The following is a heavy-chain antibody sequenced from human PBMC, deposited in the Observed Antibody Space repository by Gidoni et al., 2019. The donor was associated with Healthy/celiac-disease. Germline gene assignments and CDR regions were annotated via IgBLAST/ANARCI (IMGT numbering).Heavy chain of an antibody. CDR3: ARMTTVTESYFDY. CDR1: GFTFSSYS. Sequence: EVQLVESGGGLVKPGGSLRLSCAASGFTFSSYSMNWVRQAPGKGLEWVSSISSSSSYIYYADSVKGRFTISRDNAKNSLYLQMNSLRAEDTAVYYCARMTTVTESYFDYWGQGTLVTVSS. V-gene: IGHV3-21*01. D-gene: IGHD4-17*01. J-gene: IGHJ4*02. CDR2: ISSSSSYI.